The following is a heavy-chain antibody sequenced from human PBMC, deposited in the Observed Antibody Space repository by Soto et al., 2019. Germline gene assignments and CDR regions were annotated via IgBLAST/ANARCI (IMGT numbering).Heavy chain of an antibody. J-gene: IGHJ4*02. V-gene: IGHV1-3*01. Sequence: ASVKVSCKASGYTFTSYAMHWVRQAPGQRLEWMGWINAGNGNTKYSQKFQGRVTITRDTSASTVYMELSSLRSEDTAAYYCARGRGSYSRGDFDYWGQGTLVTVSS. CDR1: GYTFTSYA. CDR3: ARGRGSYSRGDFDY. CDR2: INAGNGNT. D-gene: IGHD1-26*01.